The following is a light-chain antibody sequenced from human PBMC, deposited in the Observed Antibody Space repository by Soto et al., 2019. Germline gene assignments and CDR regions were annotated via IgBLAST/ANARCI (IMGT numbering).Light chain of an antibody. V-gene: IGLV1-40*01. CDR2: GNN. Sequence: QSVLTQPPSVSGAPGQRVTISCTVSSSNIGAGYDVHWYQQLPGTAPKLLIFGNNNRPSGVPDRFSGSKSGTSASLAITGLQAEDEADYYCQSYDSSLSGYVFGTGTKVTLL. CDR3: QSYDSSLSGYV. J-gene: IGLJ1*01. CDR1: SSNIGAGYD.